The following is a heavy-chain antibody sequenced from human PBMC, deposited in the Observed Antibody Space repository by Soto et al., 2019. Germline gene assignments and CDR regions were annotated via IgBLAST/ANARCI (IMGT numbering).Heavy chain of an antibody. Sequence: GGSLRLSCAASGFTFSSYAMSWVRQAPGKGLEWVSAISGSGGSTYYADSVKGRFTIPRDNSKNTLYLQMNSLRAEDTAVYYCAKVTYHADQSHLLYYYYGMDVWGQGTTVTVSS. CDR3: AKVTYHADQSHLLYYYYGMDV. CDR1: GFTFSSYA. V-gene: IGHV3-23*01. CDR2: ISGSGGST. D-gene: IGHD2-2*01. J-gene: IGHJ6*02.